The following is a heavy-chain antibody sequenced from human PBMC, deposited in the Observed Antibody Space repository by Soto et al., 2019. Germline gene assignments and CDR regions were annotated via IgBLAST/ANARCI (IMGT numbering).Heavy chain of an antibody. CDR1: GGSISGGGYY. Sequence: QVQLQESGPGLVKPSQTLSLTCTVSGGSISGGGYYWSWIRQHPGKGLEWIGYIYYSGSTYYNPSLKSRVTISVDTSKNQFSLKLSSVTAADTAVYYCAREVLLPKDNYYYYYMDVWGKGTTVTVSS. J-gene: IGHJ6*03. D-gene: IGHD2-8*02. V-gene: IGHV4-31*03. CDR2: IYYSGST. CDR3: AREVLLPKDNYYYYYMDV.